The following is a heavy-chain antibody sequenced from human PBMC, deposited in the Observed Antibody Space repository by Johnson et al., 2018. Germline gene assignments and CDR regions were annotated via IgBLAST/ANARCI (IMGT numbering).Heavy chain of an antibody. V-gene: IGHV1-69*05. D-gene: IGHD2-8*01. CDR3: ARGRYCTNGVCYFYYYYYMDV. CDR1: GGTFSSYA. CDR2: SIPIFGTA. J-gene: IGHJ6*03. Sequence: QVQLVQSGAEVKKXGSSVKVXCKASGGTFSSYAISWVRQAPGQGLEWMGGSIPIFGTANYAQKFQGRVTMTRNTSIRPAYMELSSLRSEDTAVYYCARGRYCTNGVCYFYYYYYMDVWGKGTTVTVSS.